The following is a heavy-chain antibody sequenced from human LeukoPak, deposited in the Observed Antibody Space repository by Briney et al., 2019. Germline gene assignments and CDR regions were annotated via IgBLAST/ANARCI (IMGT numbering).Heavy chain of an antibody. CDR2: IRPDGHT. CDR1: GYFGTGYY. CDR3: ARQVATKGEWAFDV. D-gene: IGHD5-12*01. J-gene: IGHJ3*01. V-gene: IGHV4-38-2*02. Sequence: SETLSLTCSVSGYFGTGYYWGWIRQPPGKGLEWMASIRPDGHTYSNSSLRNQLTISADMSRNEFSLKLNSLTAADTAVYYCARQVATKGEWAFDVWGQGTVVTVSS.